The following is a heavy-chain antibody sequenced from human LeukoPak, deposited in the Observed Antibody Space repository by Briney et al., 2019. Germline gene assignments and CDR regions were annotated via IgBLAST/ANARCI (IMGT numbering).Heavy chain of an antibody. J-gene: IGHJ4*02. CDR1: GFTFSSYS. CDR2: ISSSSSYI. Sequence: KPGRSLRLSCAASGFTFSSYSMNWVRQAPGKGLEWVSSISSSSSYIYYADSVKGRFTISRDNAQNSLYLQMNSLRAEDTAVYYCAREGSGSYSGFDYWGQGTLVTVSS. CDR3: AREGSGSYSGFDY. V-gene: IGHV3-21*01. D-gene: IGHD1-26*01.